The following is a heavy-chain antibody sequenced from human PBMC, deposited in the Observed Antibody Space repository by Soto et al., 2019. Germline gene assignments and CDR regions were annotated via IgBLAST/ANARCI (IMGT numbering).Heavy chain of an antibody. V-gene: IGHV3-7*01. Sequence: GGSLRLSCAASGFTFSSYWMSWVRQAPGKGLEWVANIKQDGSEKYYVDSVKGRFTISRDNAKNSLYLQMNSLRAEDTAVYYCARWASPSGSYYYYYYGMDVWGQGTTVTVSS. J-gene: IGHJ6*02. CDR3: ARWASPSGSYYYYYYGMDV. CDR1: GFTFSSYW. D-gene: IGHD3-10*01. CDR2: IKQDGSEK.